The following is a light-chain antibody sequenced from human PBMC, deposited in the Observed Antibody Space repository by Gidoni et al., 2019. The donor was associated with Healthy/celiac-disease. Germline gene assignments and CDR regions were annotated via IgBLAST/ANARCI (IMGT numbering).Light chain of an antibody. Sequence: NFMLTQPHSVSESPGKTVTISCTRSSGSIASNYVQWYQQRPGSAPTTLIYEDNQRPSGVPDRFSGSIDSSSNSASLTISGLKTEDEADYYCQSYDSIWVFGGGTKLTV. J-gene: IGLJ3*02. CDR3: QSYDSIWV. CDR2: EDN. V-gene: IGLV6-57*04. CDR1: SGSIASNY.